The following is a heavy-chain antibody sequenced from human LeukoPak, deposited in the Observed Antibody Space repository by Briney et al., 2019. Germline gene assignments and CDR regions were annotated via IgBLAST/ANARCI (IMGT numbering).Heavy chain of an antibody. V-gene: IGHV3-23*01. CDR1: GFTFSSYA. CDR3: AKGDIVVRGWFDP. D-gene: IGHD2-15*01. Sequence: GGSLRLSCAASGFTFSSYAMSWVRQAPGKGLEWVSAISGSGGSTYYAGSVKGQFTISRNNSKNTLYLQMNSLRAEDTAVYYCAKGDIVVRGWFDPWGQGTLVTVSS. J-gene: IGHJ5*02. CDR2: ISGSGGST.